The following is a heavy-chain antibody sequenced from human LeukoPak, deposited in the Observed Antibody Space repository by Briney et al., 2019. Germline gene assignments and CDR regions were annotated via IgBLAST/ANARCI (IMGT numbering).Heavy chain of an antibody. Sequence: PSETLSLTCAVYGGSFSGYYWSWIRQPPGKGLEWIGEIDHSGSTNYNPSLKSRVTISVDTSKNQFSLKLSSVTAADTAVYYCARSEYCSSTSCYRSSWFDAWGQGTLVTVSS. CDR2: IDHSGST. D-gene: IGHD2-2*01. V-gene: IGHV4-34*01. J-gene: IGHJ5*02. CDR3: ARSEYCSSTSCYRSSWFDA. CDR1: GGSFSGYY.